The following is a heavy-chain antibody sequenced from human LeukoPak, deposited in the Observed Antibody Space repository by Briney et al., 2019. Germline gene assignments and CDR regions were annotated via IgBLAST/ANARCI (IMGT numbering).Heavy chain of an antibody. D-gene: IGHD4-23*01. CDR1: GFTFSSYW. CDR3: AKDQQTTVVTPVDY. V-gene: IGHV3-7*01. J-gene: IGHJ4*02. CDR2: IKQDGGEI. Sequence: GGSLRLSCAASGFTFSSYWMSWVRQAPGKGLEWVANIKQDGGEIFYVDSVKGRFTISRDNAKNSLYLQMNSLRAEDTAVYYCAKDQQTTVVTPVDYWGQGTLVTVSS.